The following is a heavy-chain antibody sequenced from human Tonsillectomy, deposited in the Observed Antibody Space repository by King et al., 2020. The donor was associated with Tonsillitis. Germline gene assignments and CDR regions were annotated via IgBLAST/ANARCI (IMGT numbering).Heavy chain of an antibody. CDR1: GGSFSGSF. D-gene: IGHD3-10*02. CDR2: INDSGST. Sequence: VQLQQWGAGLLKPSETLSLTCTVYGGSFSGSFWSWIRQPPGKGLEWIGEINDSGSTNYNPSLKRRVTISVDTSKNQFSLKLSPVTAADTAVYYCAKVFGSLFDYWGQGTLVTVSS. J-gene: IGHJ4*02. CDR3: AKVFGSLFDY. V-gene: IGHV4-34*01.